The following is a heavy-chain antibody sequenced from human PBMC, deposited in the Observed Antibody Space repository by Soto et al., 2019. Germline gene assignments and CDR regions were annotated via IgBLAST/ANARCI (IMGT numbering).Heavy chain of an antibody. CDR2: ISYDGIHK. J-gene: IGHJ4*02. Sequence: QVQLVESGGGVVQPGRSLRLSCAASGFTFSTYGMSWVRQAPGKGLEWVAIISYDGIHKYYADSVKGRFTISRDNSRNKLSLQMNNLRAEDTAVYYCAKEIIAVSGPWDFDNWGQGNLVTVSS. CDR1: GFTFSTYG. CDR3: AKEIIAVSGPWDFDN. D-gene: IGHD6-19*01. V-gene: IGHV3-30*18.